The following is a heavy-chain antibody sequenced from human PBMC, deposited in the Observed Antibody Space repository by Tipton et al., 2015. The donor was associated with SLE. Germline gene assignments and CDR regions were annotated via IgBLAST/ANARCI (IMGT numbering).Heavy chain of an antibody. V-gene: IGHV4-59*01. CDR2: IYYSGST. J-gene: IGHJ3*02. D-gene: IGHD6-19*01. CDR3: AREEGQWDAVDS. CDR1: GGSISRYY. Sequence: LRLSCTVSGGSISRYYWSWIRQPPGKGLEWNGYIYYSGSTNYNPSLKSRVTISVDTSKNQFSLKLSSVTAADTAVYYCAREEGQWDAVDSWGQGTMVTVSS.